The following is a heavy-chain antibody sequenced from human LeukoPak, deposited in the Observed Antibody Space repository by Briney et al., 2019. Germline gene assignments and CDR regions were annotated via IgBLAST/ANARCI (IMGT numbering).Heavy chain of an antibody. J-gene: IGHJ4*02. Sequence: GGSLRLSCAASGFTFSSYWMSWGRQAPGKGLEWVANIKQDGSEKYYVDSVKGRFTISRDNAKNSLYLQMNSLRAEDTAVYYCRLYCSGGSCYSGEPLDYWGQGTLVTVSS. V-gene: IGHV3-7*03. CDR1: GFTFSSYW. D-gene: IGHD2-15*01. CDR2: IKQDGSEK. CDR3: RLYCSGGSCYSGEPLDY.